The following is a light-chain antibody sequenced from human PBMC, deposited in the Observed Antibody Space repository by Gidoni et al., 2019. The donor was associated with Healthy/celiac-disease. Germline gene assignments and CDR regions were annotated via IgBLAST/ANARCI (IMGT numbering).Light chain of an antibody. J-gene: IGKJ2*01. Sequence: DLQMTQSPSSLSASVGDRVTITCRASQSISSYLNWYQQKPGKAPKLLIYAASSLQSGVPSRFSGSGSGTDFTLTISSLQPEDFATYYCQQIYSTPLYTFGQGTKLEIK. CDR2: AAS. CDR3: QQIYSTPLYT. CDR1: QSISSY. V-gene: IGKV1-39*01.